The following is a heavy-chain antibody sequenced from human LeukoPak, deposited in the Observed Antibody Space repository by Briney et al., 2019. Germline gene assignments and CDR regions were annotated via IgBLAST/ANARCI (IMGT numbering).Heavy chain of an antibody. D-gene: IGHD5-24*01. CDR1: GYTFTSYY. CDR3: ARTFEMAHDAFDI. CDR2: INLSGGST. Sequence: GASVKVSCKASGYTFTSYYMHWVRPAPGQGLEWMGMINLSGGSTSYAQKFQGRVTMTRDTSTSTVYMELSSLRSEDTAVYYCARTFEMAHDAFDIWGQGTMVTVSS. V-gene: IGHV1-46*01. J-gene: IGHJ3*02.